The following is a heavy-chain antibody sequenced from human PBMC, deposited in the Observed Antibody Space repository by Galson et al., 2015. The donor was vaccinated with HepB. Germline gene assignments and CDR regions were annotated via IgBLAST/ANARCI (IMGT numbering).Heavy chain of an antibody. J-gene: IGHJ6*02. V-gene: IGHV4-30-2*01. CDR3: ARGSGGPVLYYYGMDV. D-gene: IGHD3-10*01. CDR1: GGSISSGGYS. CDR2: IYHSGST. Sequence: TLSLTCAVSGGSISSGGYSWSWIRQPPGKGLEWIGYIYHSGSTYYNPSLKSRVTISVDRSKNQFSLKLSSVTAADTAVYYCARGSGGPVLYYYGMDVWGQGTTVTVSS.